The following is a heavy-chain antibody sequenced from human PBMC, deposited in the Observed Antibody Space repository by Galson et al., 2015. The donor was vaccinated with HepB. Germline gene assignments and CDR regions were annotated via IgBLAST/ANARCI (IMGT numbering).Heavy chain of an antibody. CDR1: GGTFSSYA. V-gene: IGHV1-69*13. CDR3: AKAAKYYYGSGSYHDY. Sequence: SVKVSCKASGGTFSSYAISWVRQAPGQGLEWMGGIIPIFGTANYAQKFQGRVTITADESTSTAYMELSSLRSEDTAVYYCAKAAKYYYGSGSYHDYWGQGTLVTVSS. J-gene: IGHJ4*02. CDR2: IIPIFGTA. D-gene: IGHD3-10*01.